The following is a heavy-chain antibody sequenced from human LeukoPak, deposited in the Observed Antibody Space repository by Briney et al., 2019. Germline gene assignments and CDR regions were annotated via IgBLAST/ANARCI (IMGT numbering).Heavy chain of an antibody. CDR3: ARDLSARDILTGYSIDY. J-gene: IGHJ4*02. CDR1: GGSISSSNW. D-gene: IGHD3-9*01. V-gene: IGHV4-4*02. Sequence: SETLSLTCAVSGGSISSSNWWSWVRQPPGKGLEWIGSIYYSGSTYYNPSLKSRVTISVDTSKNQFSLKLSSVTAADTAVYYCARDLSARDILTGYSIDYWGQGTLVTVSS. CDR2: IYYSGST.